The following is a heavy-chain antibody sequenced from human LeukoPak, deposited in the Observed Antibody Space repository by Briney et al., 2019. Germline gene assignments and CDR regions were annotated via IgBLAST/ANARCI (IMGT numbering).Heavy chain of an antibody. J-gene: IGHJ4*02. CDR1: GDTVSDYY. D-gene: IGHD5-24*01. CDR2: LNPKSGAT. V-gene: IGHV1-2*02. Sequence: GASVKVSCKASGDTVSDYYMHWVRHAPGQGLEWMGWLNPKSGATTYAQKFQGRVTMTSDTSISTAYMDLSRLRSDDTAVYYRATTRTLRDGYSLHFWGQGTLVTVSS. CDR3: ATTRTLRDGYSLHF.